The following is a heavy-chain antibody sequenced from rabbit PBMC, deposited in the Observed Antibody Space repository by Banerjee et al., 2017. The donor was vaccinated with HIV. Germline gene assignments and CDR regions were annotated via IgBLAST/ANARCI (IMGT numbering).Heavy chain of an antibody. V-gene: IGHV1S40*01. Sequence: QSLEESGGDLVKPGASLTLTCTASGFSFSSSYYMCWVRQAPGKGLEWIGCIYAGSSGSTYYASWAKGRFTISKTSSTTVTLQMTSLTAADTATYFCASGANVGYAHKLWGPGTLVTVS. CDR1: GFSFSSSYY. CDR3: ASGANVGYAHKL. CDR2: IYAGSSGST. J-gene: IGHJ4*01. D-gene: IGHD6-1*01.